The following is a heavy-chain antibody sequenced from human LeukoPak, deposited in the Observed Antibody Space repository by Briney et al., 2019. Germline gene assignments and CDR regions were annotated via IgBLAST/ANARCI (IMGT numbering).Heavy chain of an antibody. J-gene: IGHJ3*02. CDR3: ARDHYYDSSGYLAAFDI. V-gene: IGHV3-30*14. Sequence: GRSLRLSCAASGFTFSNYAMSWVRQTPDRVLEWVASISYDGKKDFYADSVKGRFTISRDSSKNTLYLQMNSLRAEDTAVYYCARDHYYDSSGYLAAFDIWGQGTMVSVSS. D-gene: IGHD3-22*01. CDR1: GFTFSNYA. CDR2: ISYDGKKD.